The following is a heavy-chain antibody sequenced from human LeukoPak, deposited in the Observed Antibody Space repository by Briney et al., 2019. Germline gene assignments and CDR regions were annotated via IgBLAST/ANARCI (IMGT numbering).Heavy chain of an antibody. CDR3: ARLSGGSP. V-gene: IGHV5-51*01. D-gene: IGHD2-15*01. CDR2: IFPADSNT. CDR1: GYSFASSW. Sequence: KPGESLKISCQASGYSFASSWIGWVRQMPGKGLEWMGTIFPADSNTRYSPSFQGQVTISVDKSNNTAYLQWSSLKASDTAIYHCARLSGGSPWGQGTLVTVSS. J-gene: IGHJ5*02.